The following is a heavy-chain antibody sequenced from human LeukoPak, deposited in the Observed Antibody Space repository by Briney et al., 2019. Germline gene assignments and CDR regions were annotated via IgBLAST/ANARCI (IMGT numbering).Heavy chain of an antibody. CDR3: AKSLVLLWFGEFDY. CDR1: GFTVRSNY. J-gene: IGHJ4*02. CDR2: ISGSGGST. V-gene: IGHV3-23*01. D-gene: IGHD3-10*01. Sequence: GGSLRLSCAVSGFTVRSNYMSWVRQAPGKGLEWVSAISGSGGSTYYADSVKGRFTISRDNSKNTLYLQMNSLRAEDTAVYYCAKSLVLLWFGEFDYWGQGTLVTVSS.